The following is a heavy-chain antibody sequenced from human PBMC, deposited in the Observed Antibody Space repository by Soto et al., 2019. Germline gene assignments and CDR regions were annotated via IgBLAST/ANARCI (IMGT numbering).Heavy chain of an antibody. Sequence: GGSLRLSCAASGFTFSSYAMSWVRQAPGKGLEWVSAISGSGGSTYYADSVKGRFTISRDNSKNTLYLQMNSLRAEDTAVYYCARRQGYSSSSGLNYWGQGTLVTVSS. CDR1: GFTFSSYA. D-gene: IGHD6-6*01. CDR2: ISGSGGST. V-gene: IGHV3-23*01. J-gene: IGHJ4*02. CDR3: ARRQGYSSSSGLNY.